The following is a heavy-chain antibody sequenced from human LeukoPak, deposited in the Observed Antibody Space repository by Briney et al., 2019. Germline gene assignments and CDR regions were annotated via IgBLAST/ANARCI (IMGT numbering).Heavy chain of an antibody. J-gene: IGHJ4*02. CDR2: IYYSGST. V-gene: IGHV4-28*01. Sequence: SETLSLTCAVSGYSISSSNWWGWIRQPPGQGLAWIGYIYYSGSTYYNPSLKSRVTMSVDTSKNQFSLKLSSVTAVDTAVYYCARTGVDYYGSGSYFDYWGQGTLVTVSS. CDR1: GYSISSSNW. D-gene: IGHD3-10*01. CDR3: ARTGVDYYGSGSYFDY.